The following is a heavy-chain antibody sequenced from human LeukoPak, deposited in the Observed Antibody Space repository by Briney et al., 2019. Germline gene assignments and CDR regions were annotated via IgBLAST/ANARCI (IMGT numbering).Heavy chain of an antibody. D-gene: IGHD3-10*01. J-gene: IGHJ4*02. V-gene: IGHV3-30*03. CDR2: ISYDGSNK. Sequence: PGGSLRLSCAASGFTFNNYGMHWVRQAPGKGLEWVALISYDGSNKYYADSVKGRFTISRDNSKNTLYLQMNSLRAEDTAVYYCARGYGSGSYPNDYWGQGTLVTVSS. CDR1: GFTFNNYG. CDR3: ARGYGSGSYPNDY.